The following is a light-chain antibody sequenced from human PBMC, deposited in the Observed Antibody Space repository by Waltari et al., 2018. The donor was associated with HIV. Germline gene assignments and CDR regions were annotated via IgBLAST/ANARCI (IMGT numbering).Light chain of an antibody. V-gene: IGKV3-15*01. CDR1: QSVHSN. Sequence: EVVMTQSPATPSVSPGQTATLSCRASQSVHSNFAWYQQKAGQAPRLLIYGASNRAAGIPARFSGSGSGTDFTLTISSVRSEDFAVYFCQQYNDWPLTFGPGTTVDV. J-gene: IGKJ3*01. CDR2: GAS. CDR3: QQYNDWPLT.